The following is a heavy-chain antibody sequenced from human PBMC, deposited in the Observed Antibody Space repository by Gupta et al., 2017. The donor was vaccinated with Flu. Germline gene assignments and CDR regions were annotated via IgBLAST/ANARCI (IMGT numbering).Heavy chain of an antibody. CDR1: GFPFLPFS. V-gene: IGHV3-21*02. J-gene: IGHJ4*02. D-gene: IGHD1-14*01. Sequence: EVQLVEYGGGLVKPGGSLGLSCAAPGFPFLPFSVTWVRQAPGKGLEWVSFISSSSSYIYYADSVKGRFTISRDNAKSSLYLQMNSLRAEDTAVYYCARSWEPKAFTDYWGQGTLVTVSS. CDR3: ARSWEPKAFTDY. CDR2: ISSSSSYI.